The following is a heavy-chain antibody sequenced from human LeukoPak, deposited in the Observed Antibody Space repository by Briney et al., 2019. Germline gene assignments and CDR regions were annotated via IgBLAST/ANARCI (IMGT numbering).Heavy chain of an antibody. D-gene: IGHD3-3*01. CDR1: GYTFTGYY. CDR3: ARTLIPIFGVYYFDY. V-gene: IGHV1-2*02. Sequence: ASVKVSCKASGYTFTGYYMHWVRQAPGQGLEWMGWINPNSGGTNYAQKFQGRVTMTTDTSTSTAYMELRSLRSDDTAVYYCARTLIPIFGVYYFDYWGQGTLVTVSS. CDR2: INPNSGGT. J-gene: IGHJ4*02.